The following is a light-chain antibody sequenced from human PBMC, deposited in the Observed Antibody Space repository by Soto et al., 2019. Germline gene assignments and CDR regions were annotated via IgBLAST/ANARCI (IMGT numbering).Light chain of an antibody. Sequence: DIPMTQSPSSLSASVGDRVTITCRASERIARHLNWYQQKPGKAPKLLIYAASSLQNGVPSRFRGGGSGTDFTLTISNLQPEDFATYYCQQTYSTLSITFGQGTRLEIK. V-gene: IGKV1-39*01. CDR2: AAS. CDR3: QQTYSTLSIT. J-gene: IGKJ5*01. CDR1: ERIARH.